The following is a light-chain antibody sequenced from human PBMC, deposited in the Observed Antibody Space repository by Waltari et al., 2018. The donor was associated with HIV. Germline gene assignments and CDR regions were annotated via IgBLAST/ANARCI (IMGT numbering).Light chain of an antibody. CDR1: RSVLYNSNNKNY. CDR2: WAS. CDR3: QQYYNFPRT. V-gene: IGKV4-1*01. Sequence: DIVMTQSPDSLAVSLGERATINCKSSRSVLYNSNNKNYLAWYQQKPGQPPRLLMYWASTRESGVPDRFSGSGSGTDFTLTISSLQAEDLAVYYCQQYYNFPRTFGRGTKVEIK. J-gene: IGKJ1*01.